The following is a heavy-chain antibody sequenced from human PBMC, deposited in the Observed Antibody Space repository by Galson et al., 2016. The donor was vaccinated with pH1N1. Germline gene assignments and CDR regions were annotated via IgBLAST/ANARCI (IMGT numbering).Heavy chain of an antibody. CDR3: ARDTSGHATRPYGAFDI. V-gene: IGHV3-48*03. D-gene: IGHD3-10*01. Sequence: SLRLSCAASGFTFSTYEMSWARQAPGKGLEWVAFISSSGSALYYADSVEGRFTISRENARNSPYLQMNSLRAEDTAVYYCARDTSGHATRPYGAFDIWGQGTMVTVSS. CDR2: ISSSGSAL. J-gene: IGHJ3*02. CDR1: GFTFSTYE.